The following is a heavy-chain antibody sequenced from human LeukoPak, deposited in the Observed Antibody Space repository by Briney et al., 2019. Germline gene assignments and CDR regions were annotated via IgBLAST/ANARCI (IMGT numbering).Heavy chain of an antibody. V-gene: IGHV3-53*01. CDR1: GFTVSSNY. CDR3: ARLYYYDSSGYDDAFDI. D-gene: IGHD3-22*01. J-gene: IGHJ3*02. CDR2: IYSGGST. Sequence: GGSLRLSCAASGFTVSSNYMSWVRQAPGKGLEWVSVIYSGGSTYYADSVKGRFTISRDNSKNTLYLQMNSLRAEDTAVYYRARLYYYDSSGYDDAFDIWGQGTMVTVSS.